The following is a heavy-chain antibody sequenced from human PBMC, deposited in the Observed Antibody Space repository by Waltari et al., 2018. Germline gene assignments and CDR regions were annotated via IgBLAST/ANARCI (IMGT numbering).Heavy chain of an antibody. CDR1: GFTFRNYA. CDR3: ARDPRVYCGGDCSGIYYFDY. D-gene: IGHD2-21*01. Sequence: QVQLVESGGGMVQPGRSLRLSWAASGFTFRNYAMLWVRQAPGKGLEWVAVVSFDGGDKYYADSVKDRFTISRDNSRNTLWLQMSSLRAEDTAVYYCARDPRVYCGGDCSGIYYFDYWGQGTLVTVSS. J-gene: IGHJ4*02. CDR2: VSFDGGDK. V-gene: IGHV3-30-3*01.